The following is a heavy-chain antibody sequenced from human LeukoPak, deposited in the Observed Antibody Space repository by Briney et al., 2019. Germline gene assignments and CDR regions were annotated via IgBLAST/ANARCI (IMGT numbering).Heavy chain of an antibody. V-gene: IGHV3-30*18. J-gene: IGHJ4*02. CDR3: AKVPYSSDPCFDY. D-gene: IGHD6-19*01. CDR1: GFTFSSYG. Sequence: GRSLRLSCAASGFTFSSYGMHWVRQAPGKGLEWVAVISYDGSNKYYADSVKGRFTISRDNSKNTLYLQMNSLRAEDTAVYYCAKVPYSSDPCFDYWGQGTLVTVSS. CDR2: ISYDGSNK.